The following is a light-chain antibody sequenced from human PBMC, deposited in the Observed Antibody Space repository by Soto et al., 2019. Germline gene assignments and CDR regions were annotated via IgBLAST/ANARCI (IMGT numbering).Light chain of an antibody. J-gene: IGKJ4*01. V-gene: IGKV1-12*01. Sequence: DIPMTQSPSSVSASVGDRVTITCRASQGISSWLSWYQQKPGKDPKLLIYAASSLQNVVPSRFSRSGSRTDFTLTISSLQPEDFATYYCQQANSFPPTFGGGTKVEIK. CDR3: QQANSFPPT. CDR1: QGISSW. CDR2: AAS.